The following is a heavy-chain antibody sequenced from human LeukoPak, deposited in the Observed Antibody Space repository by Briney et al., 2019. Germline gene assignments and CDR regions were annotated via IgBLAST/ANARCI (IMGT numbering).Heavy chain of an antibody. D-gene: IGHD1-7*01. J-gene: IGHJ4*02. V-gene: IGHV1-2*02. CDR1: GYTFTAYY. CDR2: IKPNSGDT. CDR3: ARLEGYTATRGD. Sequence: ASVKVSCKASGYTFTAYYIHWVRQAPGQGLEWLGLIKPNSGDTIYAQMFRGRVTMTRDTSISNAYMELSRLTSDDTAVYYCARLEGYTATRGDWGQGTLVTVSS.